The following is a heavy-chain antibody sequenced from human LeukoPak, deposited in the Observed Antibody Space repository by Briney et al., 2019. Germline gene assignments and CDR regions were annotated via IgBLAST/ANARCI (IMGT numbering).Heavy chain of an antibody. Sequence: GASVKVSCKASGDSFTSYDINWVRQATGQGLEWMGWMNPNSGNIGYAHKFQGRLTMTRNTSRSTAYMELRSLTSDDTAVYYCVGTAGFFWIGVYNLDPWGRGTLVPSPQ. D-gene: IGHD3-3*01. V-gene: IGHV1-8*01. CDR3: VGTAGFFWIGVYNLDP. CDR1: GDSFTSYD. CDR2: MNPNSGNI. J-gene: IGHJ5*02.